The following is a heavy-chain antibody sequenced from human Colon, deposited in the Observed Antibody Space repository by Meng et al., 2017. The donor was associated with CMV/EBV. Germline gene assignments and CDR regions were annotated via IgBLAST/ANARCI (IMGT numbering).Heavy chain of an antibody. CDR3: ARDISPSPLRSAGYFDS. D-gene: IGHD2/OR15-2a*01. Sequence: FTFDEYAMHWVRQAPGKGLEWVALISWDGGDTYYADSVRGRFIISRDNSKNSHYLQMNSLRAEDTALYYCARDISPSPLRSAGYFDSWGQGTLVTVSS. V-gene: IGHV3-43D*03. CDR1: FTFDEYA. CDR2: ISWDGGDT. J-gene: IGHJ4*02.